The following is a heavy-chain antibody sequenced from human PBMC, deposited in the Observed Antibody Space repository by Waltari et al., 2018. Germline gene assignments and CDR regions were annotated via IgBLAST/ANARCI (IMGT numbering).Heavy chain of an antibody. V-gene: IGHV3-48*03. J-gene: IGHJ4*02. CDR1: GFTFSNYD. CDR2: ISSSGSAV. CDR3: VREMQRMFDY. Sequence: EVQLVESGGGLVQPGGSLRLSCATSGFTFSNYDINWVRQAPGKGLEWVSYISSSGSAVYHADSVRGRFTISRDNAKNSLYLDMNSPRAEDTAVYFCVREMQRMFDYWGQGTLVTVSS.